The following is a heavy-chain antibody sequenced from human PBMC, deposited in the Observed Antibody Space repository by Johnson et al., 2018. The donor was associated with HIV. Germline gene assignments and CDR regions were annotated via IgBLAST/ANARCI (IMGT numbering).Heavy chain of an antibody. CDR2: MSWNGGSI. CDR3: AKEIHIQWELLPSDAFDI. CDR1: GFTFDDYA. D-gene: IGHD1-26*01. V-gene: IGHV3-9*01. J-gene: IGHJ3*02. Sequence: VQLVESGGGLEQPGRSLRLSCAASGFTFDDYAMHWVRQAPGKGLEWVSGMSWNGGSIAYADPVKGRFTISRDNSKNSLYLQMNSLIAEDTALYYCAKEIHIQWELLPSDAFDIWGQGTMVIVSS.